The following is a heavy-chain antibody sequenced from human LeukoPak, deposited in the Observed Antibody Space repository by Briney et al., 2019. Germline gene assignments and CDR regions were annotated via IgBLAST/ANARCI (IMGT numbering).Heavy chain of an antibody. V-gene: IGHV4-59*01. CDR3: ARRSPGDGGWSEFDY. Sequence: SETLSLTCTVSGGSISSYYWSWIRQPPGKGLEWIGYIYYSGSTNYNPSLKSRVTISVDTSKNQFSLKLSSVTAADTAVYYCARRSPGDGGWSEFDYWGQGTLVTVSS. CDR1: GGSISSYY. CDR2: IYYSGST. D-gene: IGHD6-19*01. J-gene: IGHJ4*02.